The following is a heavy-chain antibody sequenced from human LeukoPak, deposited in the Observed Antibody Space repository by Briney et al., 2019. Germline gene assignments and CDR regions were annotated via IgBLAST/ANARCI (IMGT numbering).Heavy chain of an antibody. J-gene: IGHJ4*02. Sequence: GGSLRLSCAASGFTFSSYGMHWVRQAPGKGLEWVAVIWYDGSNKYYADSVKGRFTISRDNSKNTLYLQMNSLRAEDTAVYYCARGRFRVLFDYWGQGTLVTVSS. CDR1: GFTFSSYG. D-gene: IGHD3-10*01. V-gene: IGHV3-33*01. CDR3: ARGRFRVLFDY. CDR2: IWYDGSNK.